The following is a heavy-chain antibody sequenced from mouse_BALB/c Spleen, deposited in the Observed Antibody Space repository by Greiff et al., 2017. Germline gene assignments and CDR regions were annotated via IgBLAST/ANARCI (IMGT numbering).Heavy chain of an antibody. CDR2: IYPYNGGT. CDR3: ARCDYGSRSLDP. J-gene: IGHJ2*01. CDR1: GYTFTDYN. D-gene: IGHD1-1*01. Sequence: EVQLQQSGPELVKPGASVKISCKASGYTFTDYNMHWVKQSHGKSLEWIGYIYPYNGGTGYNQKFKSKATLTVDNSSSTAYMELRSLTSEDSAVYYCARCDYGSRSLDPWGQGTTLTVSS. V-gene: IGHV1S29*02.